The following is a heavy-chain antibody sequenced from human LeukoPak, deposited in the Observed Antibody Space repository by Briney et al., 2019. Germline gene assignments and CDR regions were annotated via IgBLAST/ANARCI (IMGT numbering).Heavy chain of an antibody. CDR3: AKSGSNRFDY. J-gene: IGHJ4*02. D-gene: IGHD5-24*01. V-gene: IGHV3-30*02. CDR1: GFTFSSYG. CDR2: IRCDGSNK. Sequence: GGSLRLSCAASGFTFSSYGMHWVRQAPGKGLEWVAFIRCDGSNKYYADSVKGRFTISRDNSKNTLYLQMNSLRAEDTAIYYCAKSGSNRFDYWGQGTLVTVSS.